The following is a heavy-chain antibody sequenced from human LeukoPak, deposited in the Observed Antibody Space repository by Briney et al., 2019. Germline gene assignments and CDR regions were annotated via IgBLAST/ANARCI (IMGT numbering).Heavy chain of an antibody. CDR3: ARHGRGGIWDFDP. V-gene: IGHV4-39*01. Sequence: SETLSLTCTVSGGSISSSNYCWDWIRQPPGQGLEWIGSICYSGTTYYKPSLKSRVIISVDTSKNQFSLKLSSVTAADTAVYYCARHGRGGIWDFDPWGQGTLVTVSS. CDR1: GGSISSSNYC. J-gene: IGHJ5*02. D-gene: IGHD2/OR15-2a*01. CDR2: ICYSGTT.